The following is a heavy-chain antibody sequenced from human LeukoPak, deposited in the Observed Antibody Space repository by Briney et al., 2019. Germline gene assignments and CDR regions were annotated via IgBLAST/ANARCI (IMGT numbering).Heavy chain of an antibody. D-gene: IGHD2-8*01. CDR2: IIPIFGTA. CDR1: GGTFSSYA. J-gene: IGHJ4*02. CDR3: ARDGPRKVYATD. Sequence: SVKVSCKASGGTFSSYAISWVRQAPGQGLEWMGGIIPIFGTANYAQKFQGRVTITTDTSTSTAYMELRSLRSDDTAVYYCARDGPRKVYATDWGQGTLVTVSS. V-gene: IGHV1-69*05.